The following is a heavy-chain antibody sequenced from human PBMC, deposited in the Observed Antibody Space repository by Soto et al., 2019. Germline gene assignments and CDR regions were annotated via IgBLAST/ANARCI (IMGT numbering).Heavy chain of an antibody. V-gene: IGHV3-30*18. CDR1: GFTFSSYG. D-gene: IGHD1-7*01. CDR3: AKDLTGTTYFDY. J-gene: IGHJ4*02. Sequence: GGSLRLSCAASGFTFSSYGMHWVRQAPGKGLEWVAVISYDGSNKYYADSVKGRFTISRDNSKNTLYLQMNSLRAEDTAVYYCAKDLTGTTYFDYWGQGTLVTAPQ. CDR2: ISYDGSNK.